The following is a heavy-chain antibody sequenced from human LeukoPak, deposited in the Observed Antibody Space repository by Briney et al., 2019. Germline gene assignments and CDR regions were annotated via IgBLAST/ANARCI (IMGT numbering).Heavy chain of an antibody. Sequence: GGSLRLSCAASGFTFSSYAMHWVRQAPGKGLEWVAVISYDGSNKYYADSVKGRFTISRDNSKNTLYLQMNSLRAEDTAVYYCAGARSSYGYGDAFDIWGQGTMVTVSS. D-gene: IGHD5-18*01. CDR3: AGARSSYGYGDAFDI. CDR2: ISYDGSNK. V-gene: IGHV3-30*04. J-gene: IGHJ3*02. CDR1: GFTFSSYA.